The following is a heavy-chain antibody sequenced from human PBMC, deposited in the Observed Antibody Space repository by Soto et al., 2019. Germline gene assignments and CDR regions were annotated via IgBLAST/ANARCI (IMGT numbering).Heavy chain of an antibody. Sequence: GGSLRLSCAASGFTFSSDWMSWVRQAPGKGLEWVANIKKDGSEKYYVDSVKGRFTISRDNAKNSLYLQMNSLRAEDTAVYYCARDKEEVVLWFWEVRTTIVFYTLVWGKAITVTVS. D-gene: IGHD3-10*01. V-gene: IGHV3-7*01. J-gene: IGHJ6*03. CDR3: ARDKEEVVLWFWEVRTTIVFYTLV. CDR1: GFTFSSDW. CDR2: IKKDGSEK.